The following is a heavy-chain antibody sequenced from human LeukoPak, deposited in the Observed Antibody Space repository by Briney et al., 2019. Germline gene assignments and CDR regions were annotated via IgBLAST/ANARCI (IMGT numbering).Heavy chain of an antibody. CDR1: GGSISSSSYY. J-gene: IGHJ3*02. CDR2: IYYSGST. D-gene: IGHD2-2*01. Sequence: PSETLSLTCTVSGGSISSSSYYWGWIRQPPGKGLEWIGSIYYSGSTYYNPSLKSRVTISVDTSKNQFSLKLSSVTAADTAVYYCARLIVVVPAANRYAFDIWGQGTMVTVSS. V-gene: IGHV4-39*01. CDR3: ARLIVVVPAANRYAFDI.